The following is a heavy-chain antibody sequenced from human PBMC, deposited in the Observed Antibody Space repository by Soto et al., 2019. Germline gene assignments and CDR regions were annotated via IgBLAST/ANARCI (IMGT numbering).Heavy chain of an antibody. Sequence: VGSLRLSCTVSGFAFNNYGINWVRQAPGKGLEWVSSISKSDYTYYSDSVMGRFTISRDDAKNSVSLQMNTLRVEDTAVYYCAREDSIIIPAVSDFWGQGTLVTVSS. CDR1: GFAFNNYG. V-gene: IGHV3-21*01. CDR2: ISKSDYT. CDR3: AREDSIIIPAVSDF. D-gene: IGHD2-2*01. J-gene: IGHJ4*02.